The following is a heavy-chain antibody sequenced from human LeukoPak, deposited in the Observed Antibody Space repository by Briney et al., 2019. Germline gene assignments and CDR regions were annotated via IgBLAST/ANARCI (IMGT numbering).Heavy chain of an antibody. CDR2: IYHSGST. V-gene: IGHV4-34*01. CDR1: GGSFSGYY. Sequence: SETLSLTCAVYGGSFSGYYWSWIRQPPGKGLEWIGSIYHSGSTYYNPSLKSRVTISVDTSKNQFSLKLSSVTAADTAVYYCASQPIRGYSGTVDYWGQGTLVTVSS. D-gene: IGHD5-12*01. J-gene: IGHJ4*02. CDR3: ASQPIRGYSGTVDY.